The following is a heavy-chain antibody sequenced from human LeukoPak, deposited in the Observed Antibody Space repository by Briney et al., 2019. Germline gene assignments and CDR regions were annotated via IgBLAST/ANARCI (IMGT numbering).Heavy chain of an antibody. J-gene: IGHJ3*02. Sequence: GRSLRLSSAASGFTFSSYAIHWVSQAPGKGMEWVAAISYDGSNKYYADSMKGRFTLPRNNSKNTLYRQTNSLRTEDPAINYCARGTSPGWDYYYDSSGHKYDAFDIWGQGTMVTVSS. CDR1: GFTFSSYA. CDR2: ISYDGSNK. CDR3: ARGTSPGWDYYYDSSGHKYDAFDI. D-gene: IGHD3-22*01. V-gene: IGHV3-30*04.